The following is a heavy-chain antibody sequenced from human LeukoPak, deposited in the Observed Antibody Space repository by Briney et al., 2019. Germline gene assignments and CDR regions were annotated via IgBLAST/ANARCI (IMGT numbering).Heavy chain of an antibody. CDR1: GGTFSSYA. J-gene: IGHJ6*03. D-gene: IGHD3-10*01. CDR3: ARAAILDYYGSGSYYYMDV. CDR2: IIPIFGTA. V-gene: IGHV1-69*01. Sequence: SVKVSCKASGGTFSSYAISWVRQAPGQGLEWMGGIIPIFGTAKYTQQLQGRVTISADGSTSTAYMELSSLGSEDTAVYYCARAAILDYYGSGSYYYMDVWGKGTTVTVSS.